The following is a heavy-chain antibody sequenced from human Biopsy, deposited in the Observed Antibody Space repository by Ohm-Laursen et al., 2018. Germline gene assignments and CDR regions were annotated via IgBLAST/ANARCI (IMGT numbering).Heavy chain of an antibody. D-gene: IGHD5-18*01. J-gene: IGHJ4*02. Sequence: GSLRLSCTASGFTFSRYGMSWVRQAPGKGLEWVSVTFESGDTTRYGDSVKGRFSVSRDNSKSALYLQMNSLRAEDTAVYYCAKTLGDSYGSRYFDYWGQGTLVTVSS. CDR3: AKTLGDSYGSRYFDY. CDR1: GFTFSRYG. CDR2: TFESGDTT. V-gene: IGHV3-23*01.